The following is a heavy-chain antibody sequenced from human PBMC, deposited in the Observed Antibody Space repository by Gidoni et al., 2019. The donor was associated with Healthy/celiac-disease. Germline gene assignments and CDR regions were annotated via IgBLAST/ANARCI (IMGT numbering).Heavy chain of an antibody. J-gene: IGHJ4*02. D-gene: IGHD3-3*01. CDR1: GYTFTGYY. CDR3: ARAQQGNFWSGYYPLYYFDY. V-gene: IGHV1-2*02. Sequence: QVQLVQSGAEVKKPGASVKVSCKASGYTFTGYYMHWVRQAPGQGLEWMGWINPNSGGTNYAQKFQGRVTMTRDTSISTAYMELSRLRSDDTAVYYCARAQQGNFWSGYYPLYYFDYWGQGTLVTVSS. CDR2: INPNSGGT.